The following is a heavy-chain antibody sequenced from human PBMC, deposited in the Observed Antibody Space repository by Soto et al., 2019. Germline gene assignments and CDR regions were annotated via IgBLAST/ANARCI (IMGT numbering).Heavy chain of an antibody. Sequence: GGSLRLSCSASGFTFSSYAMHWVRQAPGKGLEYVSAISSNGGSTYYADSVKGRFTISRDNSKNTLYLQMSSLRAEDTAVYYCVRGGIVVVIGYFDYWGQGTLVTVSS. J-gene: IGHJ4*02. V-gene: IGHV3-64D*08. CDR2: ISSNGGST. CDR1: GFTFSSYA. D-gene: IGHD3-22*01. CDR3: VRGGIVVVIGYFDY.